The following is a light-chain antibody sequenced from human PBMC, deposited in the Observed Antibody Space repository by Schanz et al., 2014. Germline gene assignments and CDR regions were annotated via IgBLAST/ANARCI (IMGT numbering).Light chain of an antibody. V-gene: IGKV1-17*03. CDR1: QGISNY. J-gene: IGKJ1*01. Sequence: DIQMTQSPSAMSASVGDRVTITCRASQGISNYLAWFQQKPGKVPKRLIYDASSLESGVPPRFSGSESGTEFTLTISSLQPDDFATYFCQQYYNYPRTFGQGTKVEIK. CDR2: DAS. CDR3: QQYYNYPRT.